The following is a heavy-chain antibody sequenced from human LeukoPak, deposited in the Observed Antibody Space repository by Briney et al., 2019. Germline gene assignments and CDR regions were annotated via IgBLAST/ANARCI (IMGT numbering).Heavy chain of an antibody. V-gene: IGHV3-21*01. CDR3: ASVHRLGSSWYI. CDR1: GFIFSTYS. Sequence: GGSLRLSCAAPGFIFSTYSMNWVRQAPGKGLEWVSSISSRSSHIYYADSVKGRFTISRDNAKNTLYLQMNSLRAEDTAVYYCASVHRLGSSWYIWGQGTLVTVSS. D-gene: IGHD6-13*01. J-gene: IGHJ4*02. CDR2: ISSRSSHI.